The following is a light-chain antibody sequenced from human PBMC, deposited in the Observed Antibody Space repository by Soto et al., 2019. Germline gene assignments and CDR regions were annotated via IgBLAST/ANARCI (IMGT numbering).Light chain of an antibody. V-gene: IGLV1-44*01. J-gene: IGLJ1*01. Sequence: QSVLTQPPSASGTPGQRVTISCSGSSSNIGSNTVNWYQQLPGTAPKLLIYSNNQRPSGVPDRFSGSKSGNTASLTVSGLQAEDEADYYCSSYAGRNSFYVFGTGTKLTVL. CDR1: SSNIGSNT. CDR2: SNN. CDR3: SSYAGRNSFYV.